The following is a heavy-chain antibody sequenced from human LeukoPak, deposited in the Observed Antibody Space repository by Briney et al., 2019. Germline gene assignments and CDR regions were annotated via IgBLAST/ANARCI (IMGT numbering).Heavy chain of an antibody. CDR2: VYPGDSDT. D-gene: IGHD6-19*01. V-gene: IGHV5-51*01. J-gene: IGHJ3*02. CDR1: GHSFTSYW. CDR3: ASRGRSGYSSGWVPFDM. Sequence: GESLKISCKYSGHSFTSYWFAWVRQMPGKGLEWMGIVYPGDSDTRYSPPFQGQVTISADKSINTAYLQWSSLKASDTAMYYCASRGRSGYSSGWVPFDMWGQGTMVTVSS.